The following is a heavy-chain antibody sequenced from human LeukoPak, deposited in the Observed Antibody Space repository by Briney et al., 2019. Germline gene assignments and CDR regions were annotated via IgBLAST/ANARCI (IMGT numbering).Heavy chain of an antibody. CDR1: GGSISGSSYY. CDR2: IYYSGST. J-gene: IGHJ5*02. CDR3: ARGIVLRYFDCWFDP. V-gene: IGHV4-39*01. D-gene: IGHD3-9*01. Sequence: SETLSLTCTVSGGSISGSSYYWGWIRQPPGKGLEWIGSIYYSGSTYYNPSLKSRVTISVDTSKNQFSLKLSSVTAADTAVYYCARGIVLRYFDCWFDPWGQGTLVTVSS.